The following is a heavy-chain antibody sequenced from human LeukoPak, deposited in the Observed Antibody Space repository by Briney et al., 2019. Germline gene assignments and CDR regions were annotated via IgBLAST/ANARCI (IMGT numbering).Heavy chain of an antibody. V-gene: IGHV3-30*04. CDR3: ARGPFEQIYGDPNLATYFDY. D-gene: IGHD4-17*01. Sequence: GRSLRLSCAASGFTFSSYAMHWVRQAPGKGLEWVAVISYDGSNKYYADSVKGRFTISRDNSKNTLYLQMNSLRAEDTAVYYCARGPFEQIYGDPNLATYFDYWGQGTLVTVSS. CDR1: GFTFSSYA. J-gene: IGHJ4*02. CDR2: ISYDGSNK.